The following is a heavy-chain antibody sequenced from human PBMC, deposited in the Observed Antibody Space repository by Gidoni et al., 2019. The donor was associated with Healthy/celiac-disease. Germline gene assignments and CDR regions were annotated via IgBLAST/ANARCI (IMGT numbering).Heavy chain of an antibody. Sequence: QVQLVQAGAAVKKPGASGKVACKASGYTLNGDKMPWVRQAPGQGLEWMGRINPNGGGTNYAQKFQGRVPMTRDTSISTASMELRRLRSAVTAVYYCARTRIAAAGTGNRYFAYWGQGTLVTVSS. D-gene: IGHD6-13*01. CDR1: GYTLNGDK. J-gene: IGHJ4*02. CDR2: INPNGGGT. CDR3: ARTRIAAAGTGNRYFAY. V-gene: IGHV1-2*06.